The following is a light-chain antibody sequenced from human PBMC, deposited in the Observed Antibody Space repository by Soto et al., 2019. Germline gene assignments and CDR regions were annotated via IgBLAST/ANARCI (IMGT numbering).Light chain of an antibody. J-gene: IGLJ2*01. CDR2: EDI. CDR3: CSYAGGTSVV. CDR1: SSDVGSYNL. V-gene: IGLV2-23*01. Sequence: ALTQPASVSGSPGQSITISCTGTSSDVGSYNLVSWYQQHPGKAPKLMIYEDIERPSGVSNRFSGSKSGNTASLTISGLQTEDEADYYCCSYAGGTSVVFGGGTKLTVL.